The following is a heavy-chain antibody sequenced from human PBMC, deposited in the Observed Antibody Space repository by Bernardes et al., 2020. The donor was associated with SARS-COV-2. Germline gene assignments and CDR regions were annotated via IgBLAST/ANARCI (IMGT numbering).Heavy chain of an antibody. CDR1: GFTFDDYA. CDR3: ATAGDYYDSSADY. Sequence: GGSLRLSCAASGFTFDDYAMHWVRQAPGKGLEWVSGISWNSGSIGYADSVKGRFTISRDNAKNSLYLQMNSLRAEDTALYYCATAGDYYDSSADYWGQGTLVTVSS. J-gene: IGHJ4*02. V-gene: IGHV3-9*01. CDR2: ISWNSGSI. D-gene: IGHD3-22*01.